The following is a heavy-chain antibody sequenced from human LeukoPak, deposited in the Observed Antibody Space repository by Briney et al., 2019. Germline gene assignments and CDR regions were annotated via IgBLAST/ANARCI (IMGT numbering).Heavy chain of an antibody. CDR3: AREHQRITGTYNWFDP. D-gene: IGHD1-20*01. Sequence: GASVKVSCKASTYTFTSYGISWVRQAPGQGLEWMGWISAYNSNTNYPQKLHARVTITTDTSTRTAYMELRSLRSDDTAVYYCAREHQRITGTYNWFDPWGQGTLVTVSS. CDR2: ISAYNSNT. V-gene: IGHV1-18*01. J-gene: IGHJ5*02. CDR1: TYTFTSYG.